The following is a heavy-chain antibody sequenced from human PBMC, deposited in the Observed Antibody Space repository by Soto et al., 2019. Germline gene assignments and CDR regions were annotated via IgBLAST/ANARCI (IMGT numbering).Heavy chain of an antibody. CDR2: ITYDGSEI. CDR3: AREQGYGYYRVADY. J-gene: IGHJ4*02. V-gene: IGHV3-30*03. Sequence: QVQLVESGGGVVQPGRSLRLSCVASGFTLSGHGMHWVRQAPGKGLEWVAVITYDGSEINYSDSVKGRFTISRDTSKKMVYLQMNSLKTEDTAMYYCAREQGYGYYRVADYWGQGTLVTVSS. CDR1: GFTLSGHG. D-gene: IGHD1-26*01.